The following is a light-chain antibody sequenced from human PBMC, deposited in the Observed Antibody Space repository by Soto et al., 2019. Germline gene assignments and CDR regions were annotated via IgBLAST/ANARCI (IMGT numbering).Light chain of an antibody. J-gene: IGKJ3*01. CDR3: QHTYSTPFA. V-gene: IGKV1-39*01. Sequence: DIQMTQSPSSLSASVGDRVTITCRASQSISGYLNWYQQKPGNAPKLLIYAASSLQSGVPSRFSGSGSGTDFTITISSLQPEDFATYYCQHTYSTPFAFGPGTKVDIK. CDR2: AAS. CDR1: QSISGY.